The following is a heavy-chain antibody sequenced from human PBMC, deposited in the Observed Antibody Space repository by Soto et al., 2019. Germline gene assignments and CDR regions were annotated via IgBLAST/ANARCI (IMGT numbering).Heavy chain of an antibody. V-gene: IGHV3-48*03. D-gene: IGHD3-16*01. CDR3: ATRGGGGGAFDF. CDR2: IHGSATTM. J-gene: IGHJ3*01. CDR1: GLTFSRYE. Sequence: EVKLMESGGGLVQPGGSLRLSCAASGLTFSRYEMNWVRRAPGKGLEWIAYIHGSATTMFYADSVKGRFTISRDNAKNSLYLQLISRRDEDTAVFYCATRGGGGGAFDFWGQGTMVTVSS.